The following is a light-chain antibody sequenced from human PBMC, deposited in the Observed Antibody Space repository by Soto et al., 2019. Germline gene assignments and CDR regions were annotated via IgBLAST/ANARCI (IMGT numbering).Light chain of an antibody. V-gene: IGKV1-39*01. CDR3: QQSYSTSSYT. Sequence: DIQMTQSPSSLSAPVGDRVSITCRASQNISNYLNWYQQKPGEAPKLLIYAASSLQSGVPSRFSGSGSGTGFTLTITGLQPEDFATFYCQQSYSTSSYTFGQGTKVDIK. CDR2: AAS. CDR1: QNISNY. J-gene: IGKJ2*01.